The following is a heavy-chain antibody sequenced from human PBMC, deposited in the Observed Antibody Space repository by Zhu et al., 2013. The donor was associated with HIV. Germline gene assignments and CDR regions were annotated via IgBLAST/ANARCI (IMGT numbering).Heavy chain of an antibody. CDR3: ARGSLSQNCSGGSCYQTFRDY. Sequence: QVQLVQSGAEVKKPGSSVKVSCKASGGTFSSYAISWVRQAPGQGLEWMGGIIPIFGTANYAQKFQGRVTITADESTSTAYMELSSLRSEDTAVYYCARGSLSQNCSGGSCYQTFRDYWGQGTLVTVSS. V-gene: IGHV1-69*01. CDR2: IIPIFGTA. D-gene: IGHD2-15*01. CDR1: GGTFSSYA. J-gene: IGHJ4*02.